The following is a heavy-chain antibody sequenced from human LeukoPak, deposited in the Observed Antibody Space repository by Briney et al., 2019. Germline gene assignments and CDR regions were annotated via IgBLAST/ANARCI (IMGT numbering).Heavy chain of an antibody. D-gene: IGHD6-13*01. CDR1: GFSFHDCA. CDR2: IHSGGNT. V-gene: IGHV3-53*01. CDR3: ASQYSSSWSFDY. J-gene: IGHJ4*02. Sequence: PGGSLRLSYAASGFSFHDCAFYWDRQAPGQGLEWVSVIHSGGNTYYADSVKGRFTISRDNSKNMLFLQMNSLGAEDTAVYYCASQYSSSWSFDYWGQGTLVTVSS.